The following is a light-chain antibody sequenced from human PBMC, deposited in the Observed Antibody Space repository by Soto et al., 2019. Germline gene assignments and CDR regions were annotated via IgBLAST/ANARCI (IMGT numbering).Light chain of an antibody. CDR2: WAS. CDR1: QSVLYSSNNKNY. J-gene: IGKJ4*01. CDR3: QQYYSPLT. Sequence: DIVMTQSPESLAVSLGERATINCKSSQSVLYSSNNKNYLAWYQQKPGQPPKLLIYWASTRESGVPDRFSGSGSGTDFTLTISSLQAEDVAVYYCQQYYSPLTFGG. V-gene: IGKV4-1*01.